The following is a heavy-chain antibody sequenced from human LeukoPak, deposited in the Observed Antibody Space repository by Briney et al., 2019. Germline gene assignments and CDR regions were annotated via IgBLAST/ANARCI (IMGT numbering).Heavy chain of an antibody. D-gene: IGHD6-13*01. Sequence: PGRSLRLSCVASGFTFSSYAMHWVRQAPGKGLEWVAFVRYDGSNEWYADSVRGRFTISRDNSKNTLYLQMNSLRAEDTAVYYCAKVMVSYSSSWNYYYYYMDVWGKGTTVTVSS. CDR1: GFTFSSYA. CDR2: VRYDGSNE. J-gene: IGHJ6*03. CDR3: AKVMVSYSSSWNYYYYYMDV. V-gene: IGHV3-30*04.